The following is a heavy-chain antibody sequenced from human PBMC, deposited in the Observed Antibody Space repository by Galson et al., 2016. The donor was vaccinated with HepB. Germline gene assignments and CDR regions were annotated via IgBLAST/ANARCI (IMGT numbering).Heavy chain of an antibody. J-gene: IGHJ4*02. CDR3: ARYSELGIPARPLDY. D-gene: IGHD6-6*01. CDR1: GYTFGDYD. CDR2: MNPNSGDT. Sequence: SVKVSCKASGYTFGDYDFNWVRQATGQGLEYMGWMNPNSGDTGYAQKFKGRVTMTRDTSITTAYMELSGLRSEDTDVYYCARYSELGIPARPLDYWGQGTLVTVSS. V-gene: IGHV1-8*01.